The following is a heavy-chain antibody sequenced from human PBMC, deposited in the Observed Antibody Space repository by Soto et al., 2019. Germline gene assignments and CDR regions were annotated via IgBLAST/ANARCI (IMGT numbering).Heavy chain of an antibody. D-gene: IGHD6-13*01. CDR1: GYTLTELS. J-gene: IGHJ6*02. CDR2: FDPEDGET. V-gene: IGHV1-24*01. CDR3: ATERIAAVQGYYYYYGMDV. Sequence: ASVKVSCKVSGYTLTELSMHWVRQAPGKGLEWMVGFDPEDGETIYAQQFQGRVTMTEDTYTDTAYMELSSLRSEDTAVYYCATERIAAVQGYYYYYGMDVWGQGTTVTVSS.